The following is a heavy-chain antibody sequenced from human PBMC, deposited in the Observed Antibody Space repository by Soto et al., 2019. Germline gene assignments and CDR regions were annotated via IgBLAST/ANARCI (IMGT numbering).Heavy chain of an antibody. CDR1: GYTFTNYG. CDR3: SRGPDPTYCEY. J-gene: IGHJ4*02. Sequence: QAHFVQSGAEVKKPGASVKVSCKASGYTFTNYGISWVRQAPGQGLEWVGWLNGYHGNTNYGQKVQGRVTMTTDISTSTAYMELMSLSSDDTAVYYCSRGPDPTYCEYWGQGTLVTVSS. V-gene: IGHV1-18*04. CDR2: LNGYHGNT.